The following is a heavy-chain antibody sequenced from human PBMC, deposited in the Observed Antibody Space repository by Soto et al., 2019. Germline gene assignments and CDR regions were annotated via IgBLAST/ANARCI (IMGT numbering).Heavy chain of an antibody. D-gene: IGHD2-2*01. CDR3: ARGYCGSTSCYAFY. V-gene: IGHV3-30-3*01. J-gene: IGHJ4*02. CDR2: ISYDGSNK. CDR1: GFTFSSYA. Sequence: QVQLVESGGGVVQPGRSLRLSCAASGFTFSSYAMHWVRQAPGKGLEWVAVISYDGSNKYYADSVKGRFTISRDNSKNTLYLQMNSLRAEDTAVYYCARGYCGSTSCYAFYWGQGTLVTVSS.